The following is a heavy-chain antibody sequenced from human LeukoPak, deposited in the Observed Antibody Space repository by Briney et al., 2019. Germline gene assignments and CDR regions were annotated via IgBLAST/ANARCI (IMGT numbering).Heavy chain of an antibody. CDR2: IYYSGAT. J-gene: IGHJ4*02. Sequence: SETLSLTCTVSGGSISNYYWSWIRQPPGKGLEWIGYIYYSGATNYNPSLKSRVTISVDTSKNQFSLKLSSVTAADTAVYYCASRRPRGFEYWGQGTLVTVSS. D-gene: IGHD3-10*01. CDR3: ASRRPRGFEY. V-gene: IGHV4-59*12. CDR1: GGSISNYY.